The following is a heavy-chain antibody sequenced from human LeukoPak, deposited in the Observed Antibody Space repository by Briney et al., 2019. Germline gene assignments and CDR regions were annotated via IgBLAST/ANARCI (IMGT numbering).Heavy chain of an antibody. CDR1: GDSITTNY. CDR3: ARGSKVVVITPYFDY. J-gene: IGHJ4*02. D-gene: IGHD3-22*01. V-gene: IGHV4-59*01. Sequence: SETLSLTCTVSGDSITTNYWTWIRQPPGKRLEWIGYIHNSGTTNYNPSLKSRVTLSVDTSKNQFSLKLSSVTAADTAVYYCARGSKVVVITPYFDYWGQGTLVTVSS. CDR2: IHNSGTT.